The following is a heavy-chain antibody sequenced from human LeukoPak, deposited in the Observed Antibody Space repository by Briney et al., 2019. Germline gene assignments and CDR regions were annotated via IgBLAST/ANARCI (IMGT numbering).Heavy chain of an antibody. CDR1: GFTLSSYA. CDR2: ISGSGGST. Sequence: GGSLRLSCAASGFTLSSYAMSWVRQAPGKGLEWVSAISGSGGSTYYADSVKGRFTISRDNSKNTLYLQMNSLRAEDTAVYYCAEDWAGGATILPYYFDYWGQGTLVTVSS. CDR3: AEDWAGGATILPYYFDY. V-gene: IGHV3-23*01. D-gene: IGHD5-12*01. J-gene: IGHJ4*02.